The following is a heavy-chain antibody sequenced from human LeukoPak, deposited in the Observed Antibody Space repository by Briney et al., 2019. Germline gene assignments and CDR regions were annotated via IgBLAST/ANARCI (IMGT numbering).Heavy chain of an antibody. CDR3: ARDLGYYDSSGYSMGFHY. CDR1: GGSISSGDYY. J-gene: IGHJ4*02. V-gene: IGHV4-30-4*02. D-gene: IGHD3-22*01. CDR2: IYYSGST. Sequence: PSETLSLTCTVSGGSISSGDYYWSWIRQPPGKGLEWIGYIYYSGSTYYNPSLKSRVTISVDTSKNQFSLKLSSVTAADTAVYYCARDLGYYDSSGYSMGFHYWGQGTLVTVSS.